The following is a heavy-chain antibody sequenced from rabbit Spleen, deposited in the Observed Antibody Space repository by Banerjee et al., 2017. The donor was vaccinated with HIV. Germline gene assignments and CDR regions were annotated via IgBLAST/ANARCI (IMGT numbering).Heavy chain of an antibody. Sequence: QEQLVESGGDLVKPGASLTLTCTASGFSFSSTYYMCWVRQAPGKGLQWIACINTYTAKPVYATWAKGRFTISRTSSTTVTLQMTSLTAADTATYFCARDLASVIGWNFNLWGPGTLVTVS. CDR2: INTYTAKP. D-gene: IGHD1-1*01. CDR1: GFSFSSTYY. J-gene: IGHJ4*01. V-gene: IGHV1S45*01. CDR3: ARDLASVIGWNFNL.